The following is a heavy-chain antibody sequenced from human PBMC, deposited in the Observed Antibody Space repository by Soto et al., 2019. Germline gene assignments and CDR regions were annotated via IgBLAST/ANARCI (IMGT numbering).Heavy chain of an antibody. D-gene: IGHD5-18*01. Sequence: HKIPRKGAGGNFTSYWISWVSKMPGKGLEWMGRIDPSDSYTNYSPSFQGHVAISADKSISTAYLQWSSLKASDTAMYYCARHSYGHHDAFDIWGQGTMLTV. CDR1: GGNFTSYW. V-gene: IGHV5-10-1*01. CDR3: ARHSYGHHDAFDI. J-gene: IGHJ3*02. CDR2: IDPSDSYT.